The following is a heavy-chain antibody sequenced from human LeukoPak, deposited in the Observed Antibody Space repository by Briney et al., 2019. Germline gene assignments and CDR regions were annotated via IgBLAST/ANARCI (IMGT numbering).Heavy chain of an antibody. CDR1: GFTFSSYG. D-gene: IGHD5-18*01. V-gene: IGHV3-30*03. CDR2: ISYDGSNK. Sequence: GRSLRLSCAASGFTFSSYGMHWVRQAPGKGLEWVAVISYDGSNKYYADSVKGRFTISRDNSKNTLYLQMNSLRAEDTAVYYCARDPGYSYGYDYWGQGTLVTVSS. CDR3: ARDPGYSYGYDY. J-gene: IGHJ4*02.